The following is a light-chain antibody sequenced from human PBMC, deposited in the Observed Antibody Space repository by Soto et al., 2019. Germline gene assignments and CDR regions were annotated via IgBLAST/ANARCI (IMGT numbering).Light chain of an antibody. Sequence: EIVLTQSPGTLSLSPGERATLSCRASQSVFNNNLAWYQQKPGQAPRLLMFGASSRATGIPDRFSGSGSGTDVTLTISRLEPEDFAIYHCQQYGGSPRTFGQGTKLEIK. CDR3: QQYGGSPRT. CDR2: GAS. J-gene: IGKJ2*01. CDR1: QSVFNNN. V-gene: IGKV3-20*01.